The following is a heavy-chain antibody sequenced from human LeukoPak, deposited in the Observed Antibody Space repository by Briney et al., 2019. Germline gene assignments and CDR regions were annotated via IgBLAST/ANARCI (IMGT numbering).Heavy chain of an antibody. V-gene: IGHV4-59*01. CDR3: ARGLGANAY. Sequence: ETLSLTGTSPGASISSYHWSWIRQPPGRDVESIGYIYSSGSTNYKPTLNSRVTISGDTSKDQFSLTLISVTAADTAVYYYARGLGANAYWGQGTLVTVSA. CDR1: GASISSYH. J-gene: IGHJ4*02. CDR2: IYSSGST. D-gene: IGHD4/OR15-4a*01.